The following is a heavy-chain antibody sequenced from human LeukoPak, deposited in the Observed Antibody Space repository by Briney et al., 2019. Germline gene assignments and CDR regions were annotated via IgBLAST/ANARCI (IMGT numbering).Heavy chain of an antibody. V-gene: IGHV3-23*01. CDR2: ISGSGGST. CDR3: AKETYGSGSYSPGY. D-gene: IGHD3-10*01. Sequence: GGSLRLSCAASGFTFSSYAMTWVRQAPGKGLEWVSAISGSGGSTYYADSVKGRFTMSRDNSKNTLYLQMNSLRAEDTAVYYCAKETYGSGSYSPGYWGQGTLVTVSS. CDR1: GFTFSSYA. J-gene: IGHJ4*02.